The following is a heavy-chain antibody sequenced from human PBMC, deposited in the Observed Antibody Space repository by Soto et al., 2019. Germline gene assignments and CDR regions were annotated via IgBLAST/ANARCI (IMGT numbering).Heavy chain of an antibody. J-gene: IGHJ4*02. V-gene: IGHV1-69*02. Sequence: GASVKVSCKASGDTFSFYTINWVRQAPGLGLEWVGRINPIVSMSNYAQKFQGRVSMTADKSTSTAYMGLRSLRSDDTAMYFCAASYGSGYRAFDYWGQGALVTVSS. CDR3: AASYGSGYRAFDY. CDR1: GDTFSFYT. D-gene: IGHD3-10*01. CDR2: INPIVSMS.